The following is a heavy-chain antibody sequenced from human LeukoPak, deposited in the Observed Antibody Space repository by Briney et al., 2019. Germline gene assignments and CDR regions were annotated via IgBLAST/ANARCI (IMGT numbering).Heavy chain of an antibody. CDR1: GGSISSYY. J-gene: IGHJ6*02. V-gene: IGHV4-59*12. CDR3: ARTPCSSTSCYEYYYYGMDV. Sequence: SETLSLTCTVSGGSISSYYWSWLRQPPGKGLEWIGYIYYSGSTNYNPSLKSRVTISVDTSKNQFSLKLSSVTAADTAVYYCARTPCSSTSCYEYYYYGMDVWGQGTTVTVSS. CDR2: IYYSGST. D-gene: IGHD2-2*01.